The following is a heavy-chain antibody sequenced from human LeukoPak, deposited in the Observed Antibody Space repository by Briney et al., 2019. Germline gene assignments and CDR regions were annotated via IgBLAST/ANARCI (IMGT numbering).Heavy chain of an antibody. CDR3: AKDRYGDYVRTFDY. Sequence: PGGSLRLSCAGSGFIFSNYAMTWVRQAPGKGLEWVSAISASGGSTYYADSVKGRFTISRDNSKNTLYLQMNSLRAEDTAVYYCAKDRYGDYVRTFDYWGQGTLVTVSS. D-gene: IGHD4-17*01. V-gene: IGHV3-23*01. CDR2: ISASGGST. J-gene: IGHJ4*02. CDR1: GFIFSNYA.